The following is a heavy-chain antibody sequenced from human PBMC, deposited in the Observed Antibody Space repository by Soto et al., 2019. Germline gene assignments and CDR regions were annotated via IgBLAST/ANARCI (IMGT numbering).Heavy chain of an antibody. V-gene: IGHV1-46*01. D-gene: IGHD6-6*01. CDR2: INPSGGST. Sequence: EASVKVSCKASGYTFTTYYMYWVRQAPGQGLELMGIINPSGGSTSFAQKFQGRVTMTRDTSTSTVYMELISLTSEDTAVYYCARDVGMASRPYLDYWGQGTLVTVYS. CDR3: ARDVGMASRPYLDY. J-gene: IGHJ4*02. CDR1: GYTFTTYY.